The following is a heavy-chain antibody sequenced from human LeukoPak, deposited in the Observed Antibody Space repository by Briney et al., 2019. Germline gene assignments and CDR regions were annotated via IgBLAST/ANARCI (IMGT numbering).Heavy chain of an antibody. CDR1: GFTFSSYA. Sequence: GGSLRLTCAASGFTFSSYAMNWVRQAPGKGLEWVSTISGSGASTHYADSVKGRFTISRDNSKNMLYLQMNSLRAEDTAVYYCAKAESSSWTYYFDYWGQGTLVTVSS. CDR2: ISGSGAST. D-gene: IGHD6-13*01. V-gene: IGHV3-23*01. CDR3: AKAESSSWTYYFDY. J-gene: IGHJ4*02.